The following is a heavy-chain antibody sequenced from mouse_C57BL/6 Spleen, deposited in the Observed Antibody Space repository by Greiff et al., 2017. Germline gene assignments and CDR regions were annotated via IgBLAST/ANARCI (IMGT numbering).Heavy chain of an antibody. CDR2: IYPSDSET. V-gene: IGHV1-61*01. CDR3: ARSEVTFDY. D-gene: IGHD2-3*01. Sequence: VQLQQPGAELVRPGSSVKLSCKASGYTFTSYWMDWVKQRPGQGLEWIGNIYPSDSETHYNQKFKDKATLTVDKSSSTAYMQLSSLTSEDSAVYYCARSEVTFDYWGQGTTLTVSS. CDR1: GYTFTSYW. J-gene: IGHJ2*01.